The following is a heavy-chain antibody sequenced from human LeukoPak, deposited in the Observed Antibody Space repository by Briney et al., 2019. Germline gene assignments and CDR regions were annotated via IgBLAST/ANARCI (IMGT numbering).Heavy chain of an antibody. CDR1: GFTFTIYE. CDR3: ARVGYGGNSRGIVDY. Sequence: GGSLRLSCAASGFTFTIYEMNWVRQAPGKGLEWVSSISSSSSYIYYADSVKGRFTISRDNAKKSMYLQMNSLRAEDTAVYYCARVGYGGNSRGIVDYWGQGTLVTVSS. D-gene: IGHD4-23*01. CDR2: ISSSSSYI. J-gene: IGHJ4*02. V-gene: IGHV3-21*01.